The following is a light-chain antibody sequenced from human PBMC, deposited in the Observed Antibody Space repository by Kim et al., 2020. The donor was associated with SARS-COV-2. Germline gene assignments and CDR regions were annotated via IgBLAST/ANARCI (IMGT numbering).Light chain of an antibody. V-gene: IGKV3-15*01. CDR1: QSVSSN. CDR3: QQYNNWPRT. Sequence: EIVMTQSPATLSVSPGERATLSCRASQSVSSNLVWYQQKPGQAPRLLIYGASTRDTGIPARFSGSGSGTEFTLTISSLQSEDFAVYYCQQYNNWPRTFGQGTKVDIK. CDR2: GAS. J-gene: IGKJ1*01.